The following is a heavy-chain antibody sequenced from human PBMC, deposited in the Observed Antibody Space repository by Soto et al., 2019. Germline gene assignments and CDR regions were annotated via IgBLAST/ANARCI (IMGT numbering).Heavy chain of an antibody. Sequence: QLHLVQSGAVVKKPGASVRVSCSASGYPVTAYYMHWVRQAPGRGLEWMGGINPATGAAKYTQTFQGRVTMTRDTSTSTVLMELSGLTSEVTAVFYCARGGGVGVAGSAAFDMWGQGTLVTVSS. D-gene: IGHD3-3*01. CDR3: ARGGGVGVAGSAAFDM. V-gene: IGHV1-2*02. J-gene: IGHJ3*02. CDR1: GYPVTAYY. CDR2: INPATGAA.